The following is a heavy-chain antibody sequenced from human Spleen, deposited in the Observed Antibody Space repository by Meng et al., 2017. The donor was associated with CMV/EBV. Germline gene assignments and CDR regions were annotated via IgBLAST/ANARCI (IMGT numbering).Heavy chain of an antibody. CDR3: ARDPRIGSPDYYDY. D-gene: IGHD1-26*01. CDR2: IKQDGSEK. J-gene: IGHJ4*02. CDR1: GFTFSSYW. Sequence: GESLKISCAASGFTFSSYWMSWVRQAPGKGLEWVANIKQDGSEKYYVDSVKGRFTISRDNAKNSLYLQMDSLRAEDTAMYYCARDPRIGSPDYYDYWGQGVLVTVSS. V-gene: IGHV3-7*01.